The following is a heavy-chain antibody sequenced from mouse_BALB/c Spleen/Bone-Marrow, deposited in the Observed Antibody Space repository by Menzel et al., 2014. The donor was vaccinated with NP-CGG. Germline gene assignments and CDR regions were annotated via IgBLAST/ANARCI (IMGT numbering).Heavy chain of an antibody. CDR2: ISTYSGNT. Sequence: QVQLKESGPELVRPGVSVKISCKGSGYTFTDYAMHWVKQSHAKSLEWIGVISTYSGNTNYNQKFKGKATMTVDKSSSTAYMELAILTSEDSAIYYCASPIYYGNYEGFAYWGQGTLVTVSA. D-gene: IGHD2-1*01. V-gene: IGHV1-67*01. J-gene: IGHJ3*01. CDR1: GYTFTDYA. CDR3: ASPIYYGNYEGFAY.